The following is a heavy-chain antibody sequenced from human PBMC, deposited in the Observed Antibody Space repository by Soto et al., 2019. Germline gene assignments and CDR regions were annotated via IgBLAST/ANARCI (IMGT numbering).Heavy chain of an antibody. Sequence: EVQLVESGGGLVKPGGSLRLSCAASGFTFSTYSMNWVRQTPGKGLEWVSSISSSSTYIYYADSVKGRFTISRDNAKNSLFLQMNSLRAADTAVYYCARYWVSNANFDSWGHGTLVTVSS. CDR1: GFTFSTYS. J-gene: IGHJ4*01. D-gene: IGHD3-9*01. CDR3: ARYWVSNANFDS. CDR2: ISSSSTYI. V-gene: IGHV3-21*01.